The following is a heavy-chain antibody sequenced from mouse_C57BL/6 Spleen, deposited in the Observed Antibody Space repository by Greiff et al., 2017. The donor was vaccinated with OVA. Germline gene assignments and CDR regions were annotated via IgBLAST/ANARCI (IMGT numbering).Heavy chain of an antibody. CDR3: ARADYDYDEAWFAY. CDR2: INPYNGGT. CDR1: GYTFTDYY. D-gene: IGHD2-4*01. Sequence: EVQLQQSGPVLVKPGASVKMSCKASGYTFTDYYMNWVKQSHGKSLEWIGVINPYNGGTSYNQKFKGKATLTVDKSSSTAYMELNSLTSEDSAVYYCARADYDYDEAWFAYWGQGTLVTVSA. V-gene: IGHV1-19*01. J-gene: IGHJ3*01.